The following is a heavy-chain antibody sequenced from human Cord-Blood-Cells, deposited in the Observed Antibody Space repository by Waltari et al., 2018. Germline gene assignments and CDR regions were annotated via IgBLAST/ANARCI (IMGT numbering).Heavy chain of an antibody. J-gene: IGHJ4*02. CDR3: ARQAWASFDY. D-gene: IGHD1-26*01. CDR2: ISSSGSTI. V-gene: IGHV3-48*03. Sequence: EVQLVESGGGLVHPGGSLDLSGAASGFTFGSSEMNWVRKAPGRGLEWVSYISSSGSTIYYADSVKGRFTISRDNAKNSLYLQMNSLRAEDTAVYYCARQAWASFDYWGQGTLVTVSS. CDR1: GFTFGSSE.